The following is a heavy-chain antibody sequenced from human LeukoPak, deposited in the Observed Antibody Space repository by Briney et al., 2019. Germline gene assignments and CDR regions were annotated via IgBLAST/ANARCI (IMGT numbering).Heavy chain of an antibody. Sequence: GRSLRLSCAASGFTFGSYAMHWVRQAPGKGLEWVAVILIEGSLQNSADSVRGRFIISRDNSKNTLFLQMSSLRPEDTSVYYCARGAIVGSYTLIDEWGQRTLVTVSS. CDR2: ILIEGSLQ. V-gene: IGHV3-30*04. CDR1: GFTFGSYA. CDR3: ARGAIVGSYTLIDE. D-gene: IGHD3-22*01. J-gene: IGHJ4*02.